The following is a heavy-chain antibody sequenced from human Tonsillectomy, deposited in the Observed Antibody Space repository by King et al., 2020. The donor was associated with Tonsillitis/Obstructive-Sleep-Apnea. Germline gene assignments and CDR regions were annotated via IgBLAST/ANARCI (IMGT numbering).Heavy chain of an antibody. Sequence: VQLVESGAEVKKPGESLRISCKGSGYSFTSYWINWVRQMPGKGLEWMGRIDPSDSYINYSPSFQGHVTISADESISTAYLQWSSLKASDTAMYYCARFSGAYCGGDCYSDDYWYFDLWGRGTLVTVSS. J-gene: IGHJ2*01. CDR2: IDPSDSYI. CDR3: ARFSGAYCGGDCYSDDYWYFDL. CDR1: GYSFTSYW. V-gene: IGHV5-10-1*03. D-gene: IGHD2-21*02.